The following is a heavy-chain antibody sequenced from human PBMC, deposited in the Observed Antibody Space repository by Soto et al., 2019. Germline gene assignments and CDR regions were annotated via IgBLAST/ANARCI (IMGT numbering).Heavy chain of an antibody. CDR3: ARGLSTRPPGGMDV. J-gene: IGHJ6*02. V-gene: IGHV3-30-3*01. Sequence: QGQLVESGGGVVQPGRSLRLSCAASGFTFSSYAMHWVRQAPGKGLEWVAVISYDGSNKYYADSVKGRFTISRDNSKNTLYLQMNSLRAEDTAMYYCARGLSTRPPGGMDVWGQGTTVTVSS. CDR2: ISYDGSNK. CDR1: GFTFSSYA.